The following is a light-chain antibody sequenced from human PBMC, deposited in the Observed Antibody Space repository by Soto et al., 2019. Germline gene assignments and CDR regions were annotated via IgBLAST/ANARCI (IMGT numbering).Light chain of an antibody. J-gene: IGKJ4*01. CDR1: QSIAIY. CDR3: QQRSSWPLT. Sequence: EIVLTQSPATLSLSPGERATLSCRASQSIAIYLAWYQQKPGQAPRLLIYDTSNRAPGIPARFSGSGSGTDFTLTISSLEPEDFAVYYCQQRSSWPLTFGGGTEVETK. CDR2: DTS. V-gene: IGKV3-11*01.